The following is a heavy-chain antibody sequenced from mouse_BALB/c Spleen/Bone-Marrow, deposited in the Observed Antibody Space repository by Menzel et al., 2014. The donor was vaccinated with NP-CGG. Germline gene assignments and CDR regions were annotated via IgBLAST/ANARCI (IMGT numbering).Heavy chain of an antibody. D-gene: IGHD2-1*01. CDR2: IRNKANGYTT. V-gene: IGHV7-3*02. Sequence: EVKVEESGGGLVQPGGSLRLSWATSGFTFTDYYMSWVRQPPGKALEWLGFIRNKANGYTTGYSASVKGRFTISRDNSQSILYLQMITLRAEDSATYYCARSLYPRAMDYWGQGTSVTVSS. CDR3: ARSLYPRAMDY. J-gene: IGHJ4*01. CDR1: GFTFTDYY.